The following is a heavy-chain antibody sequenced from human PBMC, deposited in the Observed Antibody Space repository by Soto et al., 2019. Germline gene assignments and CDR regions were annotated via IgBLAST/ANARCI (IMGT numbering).Heavy chain of an antibody. CDR1: GFTFSSYA. J-gene: IGHJ4*02. D-gene: IGHD3-22*01. V-gene: IGHV3-33*01. CDR3: ARGGYYDTSGYYSTSYYFDY. CDR2: IWYGGSNK. Sequence: QVRLVESGGGVVQPGRSLRLSCEASGFTFSSYAMHWVRQAPGKGLEWVAVIWYGGSNKYYADSVKGRFTISRDNSKNTLYLQMNSLRAEDTSVYHCARGGYYDTSGYYSTSYYFDYWGQGTLVTVSS.